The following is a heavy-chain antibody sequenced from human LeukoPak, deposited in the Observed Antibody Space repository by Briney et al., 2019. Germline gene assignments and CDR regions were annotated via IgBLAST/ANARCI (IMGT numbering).Heavy chain of an antibody. Sequence: SETLSLTCTVSGGSISSYYWSWIRQPPGKGLEWIGYIYYSGSTNYNPSLKSRVTISVDTSKNQFSLKLSSVTAADTAVYYCAGTFSSGSFDAFDIWGQGTMVTVSS. D-gene: IGHD3-22*01. J-gene: IGHJ3*02. V-gene: IGHV4-59*08. CDR2: IYYSGST. CDR1: GGSISSYY. CDR3: AGTFSSGSFDAFDI.